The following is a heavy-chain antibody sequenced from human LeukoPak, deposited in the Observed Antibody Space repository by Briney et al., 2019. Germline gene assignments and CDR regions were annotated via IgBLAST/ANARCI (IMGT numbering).Heavy chain of an antibody. CDR1: GFTFSSYY. CDR2: IKPDGSEK. D-gene: IGHD2-2*01. Sequence: GGSLRLSCAASGFTFSSYYMSWVRQAPGKGLEWVANIKPDGSEKHYVDSVKGRFTISRDNAKNSLYLQMSSLRAEDTAVYYCVRDQSRTPFDYWGQGTLVTVSS. J-gene: IGHJ4*02. CDR3: VRDQSRTPFDY. V-gene: IGHV3-7*01.